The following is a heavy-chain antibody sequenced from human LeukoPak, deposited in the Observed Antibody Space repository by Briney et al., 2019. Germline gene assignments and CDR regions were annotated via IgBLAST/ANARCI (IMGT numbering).Heavy chain of an antibody. CDR3: ARDRYCGGDCYYFDY. J-gene: IGHJ4*02. Sequence: NPSETLSLTCAVYGGSFSGYYWSWIRQPPGKGLEWIGEINHSGSTNYNPSLKSRVTISVDTSKNQFSLKLSSVTAADTAVYYCARDRYCGGDCYYFDYWGQGTLVTVSS. D-gene: IGHD2-21*02. V-gene: IGHV4-34*01. CDR2: INHSGST. CDR1: GGSFSGYY.